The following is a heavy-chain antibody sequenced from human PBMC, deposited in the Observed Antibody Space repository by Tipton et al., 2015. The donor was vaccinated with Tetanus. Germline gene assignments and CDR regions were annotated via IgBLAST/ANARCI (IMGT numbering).Heavy chain of an antibody. V-gene: IGHV4-39*01. J-gene: IGHJ4*02. D-gene: IGHD3-3*01. CDR2: IYESGDT. Sequence: TLSLTCTVSGGSIRGGTFYWGWIRQPPGKGLEWIGSIYESGDTYYIPSLKGRVTISVDTSKNQFSLNLNSMAAADTGVYYCARHQSGYFTPFDYWGQGNRVTVSS. CDR1: GGSIRGGTFY. CDR3: ARHQSGYFTPFDY.